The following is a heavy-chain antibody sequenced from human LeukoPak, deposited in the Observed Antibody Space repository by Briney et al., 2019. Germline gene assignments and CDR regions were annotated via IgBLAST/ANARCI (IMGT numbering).Heavy chain of an antibody. V-gene: IGHV3-7*01. J-gene: IGHJ2*01. Sequence: GGSLRLSCSAPEFSFSNFWMSWVRQAPGKGPEWVANIKQDGSEKYYVDSVKGRFTISRDNAETSLHLQMNSLRAEDTAVYYCARGRNHGDYWYFDLWGRGTLVTVSS. CDR2: IKQDGSEK. CDR3: ARGRNHGDYWYFDL. D-gene: IGHD4-17*01. CDR1: EFSFSNFW.